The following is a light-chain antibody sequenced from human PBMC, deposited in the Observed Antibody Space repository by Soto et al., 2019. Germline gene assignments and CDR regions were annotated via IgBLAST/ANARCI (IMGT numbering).Light chain of an antibody. V-gene: IGLV2-14*01. CDR2: EVT. J-gene: IGLJ2*01. CDR3: SSYTSTSTLVV. Sequence: QSVLTQPASVSGSPGQSITISCTGTSSDVGGYNFVSWYQQHPGKAPKVLIYEVTNRPSGVSNRFSGSKSANTASLTISGLQAEDEADYYCSSYTSTSTLVVFGGGTKVTVL. CDR1: SSDVGGYNF.